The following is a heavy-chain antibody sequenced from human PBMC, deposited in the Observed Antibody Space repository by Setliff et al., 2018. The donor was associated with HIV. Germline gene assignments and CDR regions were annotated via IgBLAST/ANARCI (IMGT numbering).Heavy chain of an antibody. CDR2: IYYRGST. CDR3: ARDDSSGWHFYYYYGMDV. D-gene: IGHD6-19*01. CDR1: GGSISSYY. J-gene: IGHJ6*02. V-gene: IGHV4-59*05. Sequence: PSETLSLTCTVSGGSISSYYWSWIRQPAGKGLEWIGRIYYRGSTYYNPSLKSRVTISVDTSKNQFSLKLSSVTAADTAVYYCARDDSSGWHFYYYYGMDVWGQGTTVTVSS.